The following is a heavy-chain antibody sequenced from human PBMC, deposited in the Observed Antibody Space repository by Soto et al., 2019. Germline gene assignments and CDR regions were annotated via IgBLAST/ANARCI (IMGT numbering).Heavy chain of an antibody. CDR3: ARHAFPASSYRD. D-gene: IGHD6-6*01. CDR2: IYYSGST. J-gene: IGHJ4*02. CDR1: GGSISSYY. V-gene: IGHV4-59*08. Sequence: QVQLQESGPGLVKPSETLSLTCTVSGGSISSYYWSWIRQPPGKGLEWIGYIYYSGSTNYNPSLRGSVTISVDTSTDQFSLKLSSVTAADTAVYSGARHAFPASSYRDGGQETMVTVSS.